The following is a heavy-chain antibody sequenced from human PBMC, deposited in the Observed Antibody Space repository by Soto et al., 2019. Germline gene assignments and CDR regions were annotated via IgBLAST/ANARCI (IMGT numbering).Heavy chain of an antibody. CDR1: GDNFKKNV. V-gene: IGHV1-69*01. J-gene: IGHJ6*02. CDR3: AKSPLRPSAMDV. CDR2: TIPALGKT. D-gene: IGHD3-10*01. Sequence: QVQLMQSGAEIKKPGSSVKVSCKTSGDNFKKNVFTWVRQAPGQGLEWMGGTIPALGKTHYIEKFQGRVTIYVDEAQRTVYIGVRDLTTEDPAFYFCAKSPLRPSAMDVWGQGTTVTVSS.